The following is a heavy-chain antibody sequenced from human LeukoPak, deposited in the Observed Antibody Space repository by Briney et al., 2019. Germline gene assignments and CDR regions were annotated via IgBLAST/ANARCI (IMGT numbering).Heavy chain of an antibody. V-gene: IGHV3-15*01. CDR1: GFTFSNAW. J-gene: IGHJ4*02. D-gene: IGHD1-26*01. CDR2: IKSKTDGGTT. CDR3: TTGESGSYPFDY. Sequence: GGSLRLSCAASGFTFSNAWMSWVRQAPGKGLEWVGRIKSKTDGGTTDYAAPVKGRSTISRDDTKNTLYLQMNSLKTEDTAVYYCTTGESGSYPFDYWGQGTLVTVSS.